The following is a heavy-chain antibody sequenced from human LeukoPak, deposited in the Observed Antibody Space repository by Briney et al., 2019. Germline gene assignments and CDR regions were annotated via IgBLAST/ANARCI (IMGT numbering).Heavy chain of an antibody. CDR2: IWYDGSNK. D-gene: IGHD3-3*01. CDR3: ARVFRPSLTVFIIRGAFDI. V-gene: IGHV3-33*01. CDR1: GFTFSSYG. Sequence: GGSLRLSCAASGFTFSSYGMHWVRQAPGKGLEWVAVIWYDGSNKFSADSVKGRFTISRDYSKNTLYLQMNSLRAEDTAVYYCARVFRPSLTVFIIRGAFDIWGQGTMVTVSS. J-gene: IGHJ3*02.